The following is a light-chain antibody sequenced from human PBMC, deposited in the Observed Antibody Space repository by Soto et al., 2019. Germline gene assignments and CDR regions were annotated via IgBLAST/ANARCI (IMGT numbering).Light chain of an antibody. CDR3: QQRSNWPFT. Sequence: EIVLTQSPATLSLSPGERGTLSCRASQSVNRYLAWFQQKPGQAPRLLIYDASNRATGIPARFSGSGSGTDFTLTISSLEPEDLAVYYCQQRSNWPFTFGGGTKVEIK. CDR1: QSVNRY. CDR2: DAS. J-gene: IGKJ4*01. V-gene: IGKV3-11*01.